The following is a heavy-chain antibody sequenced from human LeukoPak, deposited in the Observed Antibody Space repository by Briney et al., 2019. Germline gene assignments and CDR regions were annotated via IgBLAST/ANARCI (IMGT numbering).Heavy chain of an antibody. V-gene: IGHV3-74*01. CDR1: GLTSPNTW. CDR3: AADGEYAFLV. CDR2: IKGQGITT. D-gene: IGHD2/OR15-2a*01. Sequence: RSLRLSCAASGLTSPNTWMHWIRQAPGKGLVWVSRIKGQGITTTYAVTVKSRFSISRDNAENTLYLQMNSVRAEDTAVYYCAADGEYAFLVWGQGTRVTVST. J-gene: IGHJ3*01.